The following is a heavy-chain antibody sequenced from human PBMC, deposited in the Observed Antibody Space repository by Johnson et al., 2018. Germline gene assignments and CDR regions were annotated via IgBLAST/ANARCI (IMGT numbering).Heavy chain of an antibody. CDR1: GGSFSGYY. CDR2: INHRGGA. V-gene: IGHV4-34*01. D-gene: IGHD5-12*01. J-gene: IGHJ4*02. Sequence: QVQLQQWGAGLLKPSETLSLTCAVYGGSFSGYYWSWIRQPPGKGLEWIGEINHRGGANYNPSPKRRGSISKDMSKNQHSLKLNSVNAAETSVYLCARNKLWLRTILDNWGQGIQVTVSS. CDR3: ARNKLWLRTILDN.